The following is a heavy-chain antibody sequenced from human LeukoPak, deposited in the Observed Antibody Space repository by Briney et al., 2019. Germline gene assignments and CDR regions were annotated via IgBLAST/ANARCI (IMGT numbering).Heavy chain of an antibody. Sequence: GGSLRLSCAASGFTFSSYWMTWVRQAPGKGLEWVANIKQDGSEKYYVDSVKGRFTISRDNSKNTLYLQMNSLRAEDTAVYCCAKDSITIFGVVIYIQLDYWGQGTLVTVSS. V-gene: IGHV3-7*03. J-gene: IGHJ4*02. D-gene: IGHD3-3*01. CDR2: IKQDGSEK. CDR3: AKDSITIFGVVIYIQLDY. CDR1: GFTFSSYW.